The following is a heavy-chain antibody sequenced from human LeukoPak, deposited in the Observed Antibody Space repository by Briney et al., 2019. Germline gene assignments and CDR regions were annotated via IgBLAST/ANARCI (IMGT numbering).Heavy chain of an antibody. Sequence: SQTLSLTCTVSGGSISSYYWGWIRQPPRKGLEWIGYIYYSGSTNYNPSLKSRVTISVDTSKNQFSLKLSSVTAADTAVYYCARQGDYGDNPFDYWGQGTLVTVSS. D-gene: IGHD4-17*01. CDR1: GGSISSYY. CDR3: ARQGDYGDNPFDY. V-gene: IGHV4-59*08. J-gene: IGHJ4*02. CDR2: IYYSGST.